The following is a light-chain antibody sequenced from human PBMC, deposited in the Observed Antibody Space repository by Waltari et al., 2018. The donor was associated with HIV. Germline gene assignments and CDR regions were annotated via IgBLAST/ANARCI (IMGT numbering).Light chain of an antibody. J-gene: IGLJ1*01. Sequence: SSELTQPPSVSVSPGQTARITCSGDASPKPYTHWFQQKPGHAPLVVIHKNTERPSGIPERFSASPSGTTVTLTISGVQTDDEADYDCLSADSSGTYVFGPGTTVTVL. V-gene: IGLV3-25*03. CDR1: ASPKPY. CDR2: KNT. CDR3: LSADSSGTYV.